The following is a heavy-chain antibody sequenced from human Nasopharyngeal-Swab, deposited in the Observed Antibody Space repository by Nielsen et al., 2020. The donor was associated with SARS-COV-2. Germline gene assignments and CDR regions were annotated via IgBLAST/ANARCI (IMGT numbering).Heavy chain of an antibody. CDR3: AKAPAAYYDILIGYYYYGMDV. CDR1: GFTFSSYA. J-gene: IGHJ6*02. CDR2: ISGSGGST. V-gene: IGHV3-23*01. D-gene: IGHD3-9*01. Sequence: GGSLRLSCAASGFTFSSYAMSWVRQAPGKGLEWVSAISGSGGSTYYADSVKGRFTISRDNSKNTLYLQMNSLRAEDTAVYYCAKAPAAYYDILIGYYYYGMDVWGQGTRSPSP.